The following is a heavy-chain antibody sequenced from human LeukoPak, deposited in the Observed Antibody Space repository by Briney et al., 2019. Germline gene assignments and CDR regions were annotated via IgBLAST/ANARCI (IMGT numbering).Heavy chain of an antibody. CDR3: ARVAVGGNWFDT. V-gene: IGHV3-20*04. D-gene: IGHD6-19*01. Sequence: GGSLRLSCATSGFTFNDYGMSWVRQAPGKGLEWVSGLNWNGSATTYADSVKGRFTISRDNTENSLYLQRNSLRAEDTAFYYCARVAVGGNWFDTWGQGTLVTVSS. CDR1: GFTFNDYG. CDR2: LNWNGSAT. J-gene: IGHJ5*02.